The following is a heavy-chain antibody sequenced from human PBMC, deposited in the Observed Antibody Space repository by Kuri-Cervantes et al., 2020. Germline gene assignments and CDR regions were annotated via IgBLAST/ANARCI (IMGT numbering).Heavy chain of an antibody. CDR1: GFTVSSNY. J-gene: IGHJ2*01. Sequence: GESLKISCAASGFTVSSNYMSWVRQAPGKGLEWVSVIYSGGSTYYAGSVKGRFTISRDNAKNSLYLQMNSLRAEDTAVYYCARDREGIAAADWYFDLWGRGTLVTVSS. D-gene: IGHD6-13*01. CDR2: IYSGGST. CDR3: ARDREGIAAADWYFDL. V-gene: IGHV3-53*01.